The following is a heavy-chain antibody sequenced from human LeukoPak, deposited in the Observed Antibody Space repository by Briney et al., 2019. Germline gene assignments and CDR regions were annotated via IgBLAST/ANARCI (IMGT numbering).Heavy chain of an antibody. Sequence: GGSLRLSCAASGFTFSNYALSWVRQAPGKGLEWVSDISGSGGSTYYADSVKGRFTISRDNSKNTMYLQMNSLRAEDTAVYYCAKRIQSAMAMGYWGQGTLVTVSS. D-gene: IGHD5-18*01. CDR1: GFTFSNYA. CDR2: ISGSGGST. CDR3: AKRIQSAMAMGY. J-gene: IGHJ4*02. V-gene: IGHV3-23*01.